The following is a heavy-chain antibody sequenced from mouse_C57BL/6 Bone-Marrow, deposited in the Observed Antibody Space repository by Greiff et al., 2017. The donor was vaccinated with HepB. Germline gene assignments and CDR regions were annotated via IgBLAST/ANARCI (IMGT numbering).Heavy chain of an antibody. CDR3: ANDYDDY. J-gene: IGHJ2*01. CDR2: IDPSDSYT. D-gene: IGHD2-4*01. Sequence: VQLKQPGAELVKPGASVKLSCKASGYTFTSYWMQWVKQRPGQGLEWIGEIDPSDSYTNYNQKFKGKATLTVDTSSSTAYMQLSSLTSEDSAVYYCANDYDDYWGQGTTLTVSS. CDR1: GYTFTSYW. V-gene: IGHV1-50*01.